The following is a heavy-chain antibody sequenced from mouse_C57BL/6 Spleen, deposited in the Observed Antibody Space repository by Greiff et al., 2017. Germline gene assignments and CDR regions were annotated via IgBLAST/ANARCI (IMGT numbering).Heavy chain of an antibody. V-gene: IGHV1-82*01. J-gene: IGHJ2*01. Sequence: QVQLKDSGPELVKPGASVKISCKASGYAFSSSWMNWVKQRPGKGLEWIGRIYPGDGDTNYNGKFKGKATLTADKSSSTAYMQLSSLTSEDSAVYFCASTIVTTCDYWGQGTTLTVSS. D-gene: IGHD2-5*01. CDR1: GYAFSSSW. CDR3: ASTIVTTCDY. CDR2: IYPGDGDT.